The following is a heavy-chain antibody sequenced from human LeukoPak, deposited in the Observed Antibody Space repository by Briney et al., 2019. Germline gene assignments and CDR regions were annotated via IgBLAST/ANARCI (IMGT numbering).Heavy chain of an antibody. V-gene: IGHV4-34*01. J-gene: IGHJ4*02. Sequence: SETLSLTCTVSGGSISSYYWSWIRQPPGKGLEWIGEINHSGSTNYNPSLKSRVTISVDTSKNQFSLKLSSVTAADTAVYYCARGIQLDYWGQGTLVTVSS. CDR3: ARGIQLDY. D-gene: IGHD5-18*01. CDR2: INHSGST. CDR1: GGSISSYY.